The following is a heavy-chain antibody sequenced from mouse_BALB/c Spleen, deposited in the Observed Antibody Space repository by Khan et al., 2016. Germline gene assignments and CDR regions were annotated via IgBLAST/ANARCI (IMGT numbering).Heavy chain of an antibody. Sequence: VQLQQSGAELVRSGASVRLSYTASGFNIKDYYIHWVKQRPEQGLEWIGWIDPENGATEYAPKFQGKATMTADTSSNTAYLQLSRLTSEDTAVYYCNAIYYGNYIYFDYWGQGTTLTVSP. V-gene: IGHV14-4*02. D-gene: IGHD2-1*01. J-gene: IGHJ2*01. CDR2: IDPENGAT. CDR3: NAIYYGNYIYFDY. CDR1: GFNIKDYY.